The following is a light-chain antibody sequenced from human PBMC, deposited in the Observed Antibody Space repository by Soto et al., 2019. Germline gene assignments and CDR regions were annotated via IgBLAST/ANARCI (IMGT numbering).Light chain of an antibody. CDR3: QQPGSTLFT. CDR1: QTVSSNY. J-gene: IGKJ4*01. CDR2: GSF. Sequence: EVVLTQSPGTLSLPPGERATLSCRASQTVSSNYLAWYQQKPGQAPRLLIYGSFNRAPGIPHRFSGSGSGTDFTLTISRLEPEDFAVYYCQQPGSTLFTFGGGTKVE. V-gene: IGKV3-20*01.